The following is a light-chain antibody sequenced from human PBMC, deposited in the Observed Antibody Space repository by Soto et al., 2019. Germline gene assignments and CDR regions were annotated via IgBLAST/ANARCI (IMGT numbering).Light chain of an antibody. CDR2: END. Sequence: QSVLTQPPSVSAAPRQKVTISCSGSSSNIGKSYVSWYQQVPGTVPKLLIYENDKRPSGIPDRFSGSTSGTSATLVITGLQTGDEADYYCAAWDNSLVAVLFGGGTKRTVL. J-gene: IGLJ3*02. V-gene: IGLV1-51*01. CDR1: SSNIGKSY. CDR3: AAWDNSLVAVL.